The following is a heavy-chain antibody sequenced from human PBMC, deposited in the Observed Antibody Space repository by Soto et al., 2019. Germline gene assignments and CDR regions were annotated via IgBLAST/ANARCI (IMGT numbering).Heavy chain of an antibody. V-gene: IGHV3-23*01. J-gene: IGHJ4*02. CDR1: GFTFSSYA. D-gene: IGHD6-19*01. CDR3: ARSSGWPYYFDY. CDR2: ISGSGGST. Sequence: PGGSLIVTFAASGFTFSSYAMSWVRHSPGKGLEWVSLISGSGGSTYYADSVKGRFTISRDNSKNTLYLQMNSLRAEDTAVYYCARSSGWPYYFDYWGQGTLVTVSS.